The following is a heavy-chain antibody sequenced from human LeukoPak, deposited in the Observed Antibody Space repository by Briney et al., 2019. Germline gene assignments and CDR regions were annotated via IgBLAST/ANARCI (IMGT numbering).Heavy chain of an antibody. CDR2: TYYRSKWYN. V-gene: IGHV6-1*01. J-gene: IGHJ5*02. CDR1: GDSVSSNKAA. D-gene: IGHD3-10*01. CDR3: ARDNYYGSGYNWFDP. Sequence: SQTLSLTCAISGDSVSSNKAAWNWIRHSPSRGLEWLGRTYYRSKWYNEYGVSVQSRITINPDTSKNQFSLQLSSVTAADTAVYYCARDNYYGSGYNWFDPWGQGTLVTVSS.